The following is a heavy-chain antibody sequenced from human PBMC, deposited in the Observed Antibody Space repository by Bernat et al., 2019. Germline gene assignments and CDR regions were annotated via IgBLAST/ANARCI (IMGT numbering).Heavy chain of an antibody. J-gene: IGHJ3*02. V-gene: IGHV3-30-3*01. CDR1: GFTFSSYA. CDR2: ISYDGSNK. Sequence: QVQLVESGGGVVQPGRSLRLSCAASGFTFSSYAMHWVRQAPGKGLEWVAVISYDGSNKYYADSVKGRFTISRDNSKNTLYLQMNSLRAEDTAVYYCARAKGDYGVGDAFDIWGQGTMVTVSS. D-gene: IGHD4-17*01. CDR3: ARAKGDYGVGDAFDI.